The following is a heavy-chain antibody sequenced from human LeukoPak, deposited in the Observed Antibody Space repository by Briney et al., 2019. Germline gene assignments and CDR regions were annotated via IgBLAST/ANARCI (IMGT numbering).Heavy chain of an antibody. J-gene: IGHJ4*02. V-gene: IGHV3-21*04. Sequence: GGSLRLSCAASGFTFSSYSMNWVRQAPGKGLEWVSSISSSSSYIYYADSVKGRFTVSRDNSKNTLYLQMSSLRAEDTAVYYCAKDERNWNYNLASQTYDWGQGTLVTVSS. CDR2: ISSSSSYI. CDR1: GFTFSSYS. CDR3: AKDERNWNYNLASQTYD. D-gene: IGHD1-7*01.